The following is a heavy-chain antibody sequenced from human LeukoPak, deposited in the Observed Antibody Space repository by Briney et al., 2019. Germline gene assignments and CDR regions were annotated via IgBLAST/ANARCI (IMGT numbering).Heavy chain of an antibody. CDR2: IWYDGSNK. J-gene: IGHJ4*02. V-gene: IGHV3-33*06. CDR1: GFTFSSYG. CDR3: AKESTYYDFWSGYHFDY. D-gene: IGHD3-3*01. Sequence: GRSLRLSCAASGFTFSSYGMHWVRQAPGKGLERVAVIWYDGSNKYYADSVKGRFTISRDNSKNTLYLQMNSLRAEDTAVYYCAKESTYYDFWSGYHFDYWGQGTLVTVSS.